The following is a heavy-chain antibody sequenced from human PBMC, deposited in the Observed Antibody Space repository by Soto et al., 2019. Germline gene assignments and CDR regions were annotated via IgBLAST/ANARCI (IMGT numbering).Heavy chain of an antibody. Sequence: GESLKISCKGSGYSFTSYWIGWVRQMPGKGLEWMGIIYPGDSDTRYSPSFQGQVTISADKSISTAYLQWSSLKASDTAMYYCAGHEGYYGSPAAGLFDYWGQGTLVTAPQ. CDR1: GYSFTSYW. CDR3: AGHEGYYGSPAAGLFDY. J-gene: IGHJ4*02. D-gene: IGHD3-10*01. CDR2: IYPGDSDT. V-gene: IGHV5-51*01.